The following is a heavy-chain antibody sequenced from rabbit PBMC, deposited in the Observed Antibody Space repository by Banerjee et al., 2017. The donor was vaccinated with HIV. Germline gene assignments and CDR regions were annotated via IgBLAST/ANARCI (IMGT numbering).Heavy chain of an antibody. CDR1: GFSFSSSYY. CDR2: IYTSSSGST. J-gene: IGHJ6*01. V-gene: IGHV1S40*01. Sequence: QSLEESGGDLVKPEGSLTLTCTASGFSFSSSYYMCWVRQAPGKGLEWIACIYTSSSGSTYYASWAKGRFTISGASSTTVTLQMTSLTAADTATYFCAREWPSASGNLDLWGQGTLVTVS. D-gene: IGHD1-1*01. CDR3: AREWPSASGNLDL.